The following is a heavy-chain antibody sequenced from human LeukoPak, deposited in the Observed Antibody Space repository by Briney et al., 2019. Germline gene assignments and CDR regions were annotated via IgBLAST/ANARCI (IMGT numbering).Heavy chain of an antibody. CDR2: IKQDGSEK. Sequence: GGSLRLSCVASGFTFSSYWMNWVRQAPGKGLEWVANIKQDGSEKYYVDSVMGRFTISRDNAKNSLYLQMNSLRAEDTAVYYCARENDLWSGYSPFDYWGQGTLVTVSS. V-gene: IGHV3-7*01. CDR1: GFTFSSYW. D-gene: IGHD3-3*01. CDR3: ARENDLWSGYSPFDY. J-gene: IGHJ4*02.